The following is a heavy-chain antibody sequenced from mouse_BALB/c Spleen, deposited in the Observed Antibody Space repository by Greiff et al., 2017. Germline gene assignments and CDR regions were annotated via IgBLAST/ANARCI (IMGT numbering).Heavy chain of an antibody. CDR3: ARDFDVHYRPWFAY. J-gene: IGHJ3*01. Sequence: EVNVVESGGGLVKPGGSLKLSCAASGFTFSDYYMYWVRQTPEKRLEWVATISDGGSYTYYPDSVKGRFTISRDNAKNNLYLQMSSLKSEDTAMYYCARDFDVHYRPWFAYWGQGTLVTVSA. CDR2: ISDGGSYT. CDR1: GFTFSDYY. D-gene: IGHD5-5*01. V-gene: IGHV5-4*02.